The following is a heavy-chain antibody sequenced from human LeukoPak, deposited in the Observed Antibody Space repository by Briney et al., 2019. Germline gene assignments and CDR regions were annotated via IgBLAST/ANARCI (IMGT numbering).Heavy chain of an antibody. J-gene: IGHJ4*02. CDR2: FNPTSGRT. CDR3: ARAHGYNDLDY. V-gene: IGHV1-2*02. D-gene: IGHD5-24*01. CDR1: GYPFTGYY. Sequence: ASVTVSCKASGYPFTGYYIHWVRQAPGQGLEWMGWFNPTSGRTKYAQKFEGRVTMTRDTSISTAYMEVSSLTSDDTAVYYCARAHGYNDLDYWGQGTLVTVS.